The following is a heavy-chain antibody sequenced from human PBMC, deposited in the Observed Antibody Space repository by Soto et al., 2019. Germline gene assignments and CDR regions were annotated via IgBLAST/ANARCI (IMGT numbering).Heavy chain of an antibody. CDR1: GFTFSSYG. CDR3: AKDRSSGGDAFDI. CDR2: ISYDGSNK. V-gene: IGHV3-30*18. Sequence: QVQLVESGGGVVQPGRSLRLSCAASGFTFSSYGMHWVRQAPGKGLEWVAVISYDGSNKYYADSVKGRFTISRDNSKNTLYLQMNGLRAEDTAVYYCAKDRSSGGDAFDIWGQGTMVTVSS. J-gene: IGHJ3*02. D-gene: IGHD6-25*01.